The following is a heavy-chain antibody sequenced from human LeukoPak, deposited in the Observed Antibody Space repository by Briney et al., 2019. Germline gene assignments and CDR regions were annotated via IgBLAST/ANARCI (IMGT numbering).Heavy chain of an antibody. CDR3: ARERSSYNYMRVY. J-gene: IGHJ4*02. CDR1: GGSVSSGTYY. V-gene: IGHV4-61*01. CDR2: IYFNGST. D-gene: IGHD5-18*01. Sequence: SETLSLTCTVSGGSVSSGTYYWTWIRQPPGKGLEWIGYIYFNGSTKYNPSLKSRVTISVDTSKNQFSLRLSSVTAADPAVYYCARERSSYNYMRVYWGQGTLVTVSS.